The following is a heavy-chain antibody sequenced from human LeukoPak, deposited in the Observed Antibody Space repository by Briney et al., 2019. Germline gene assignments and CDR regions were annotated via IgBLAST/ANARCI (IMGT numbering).Heavy chain of an antibody. CDR3: AREPYYYDSSGHDY. Sequence: GGSLRLSCAASGFIFSNYWMSWVRQAPGKGLEWVANIKQDGSEKYYVDSVKGRITISRDNAKNSLYLQMNSLRAEDTAVYYCAREPYYYDSSGHDYWGQGTLVTVSS. V-gene: IGHV3-7*01. CDR1: GFIFSNYW. CDR2: IKQDGSEK. D-gene: IGHD3-22*01. J-gene: IGHJ4*02.